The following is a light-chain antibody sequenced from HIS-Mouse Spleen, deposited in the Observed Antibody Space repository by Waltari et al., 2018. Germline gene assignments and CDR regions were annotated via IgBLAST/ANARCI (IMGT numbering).Light chain of an antibody. CDR2: DVS. J-gene: IGLJ2*01. CDR3: SSYTSSSFNVV. CDR1: SSDVGGYNY. Sequence: QSALTQPASVSGSPGQSITISCTGTSSDVGGYNYVSWYQQHPGKAPTPMIYDVSNRPAAVPNRFAGSKSGNTASLTISGLQAEDEADYYCSSYTSSSFNVVFGGGTKLTVL. V-gene: IGLV2-14*03.